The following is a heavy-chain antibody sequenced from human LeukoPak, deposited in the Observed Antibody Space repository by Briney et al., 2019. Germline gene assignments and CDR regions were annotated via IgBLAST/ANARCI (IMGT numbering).Heavy chain of an antibody. V-gene: IGHV4-34*01. CDR3: VYGSGSYYPDFDY. J-gene: IGHJ4*02. CDR1: GGSFSSYY. D-gene: IGHD3-10*01. CDR2: INYSGST. Sequence: SETLSLTCAVYGGSFSSYYWSWIRQPPGKGLEWIGEINYSGSTNYNPSLKSRVTISVDTSKNQFSLKLSSVTAADTAVYYCVYGSGSYYPDFDYWGQGTLVTASS.